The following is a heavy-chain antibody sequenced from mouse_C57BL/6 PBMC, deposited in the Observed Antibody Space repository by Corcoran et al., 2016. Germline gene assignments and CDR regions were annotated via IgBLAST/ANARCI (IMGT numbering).Heavy chain of an antibody. CDR1: SYAFGSYW. Sequence: QVQLQQSGAQLVKPGASVTISCRASSYAFGSYWMTWVKQRPGKGLEGIGQIYPGDGDTNYNGKFKGKATLTADKSYSTAYMQLSSLTSEDSAVYFCASDYYCSTLYGYCDVRGTGTTVTVYS. V-gene: IGHV1-80*01. J-gene: IGHJ1*03. CDR3: ASDYYCSTLYGYCDV. CDR2: IYPGDGDT. D-gene: IGHD1-1*01.